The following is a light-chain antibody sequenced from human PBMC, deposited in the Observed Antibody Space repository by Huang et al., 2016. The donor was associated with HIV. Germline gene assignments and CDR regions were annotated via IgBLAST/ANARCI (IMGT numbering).Light chain of an antibody. CDR3: QQRSNWPPLT. CDR2: DAS. J-gene: IGKJ4*01. Sequence: EIVLTQSPATLSLSPGERATRSCRASQSVSSYLAWYQQRPGQAPRLLLYDASNRATGIPDRFSGSGSGTDFTITISSLEPEDFAVYYCQQRSNWPPLTCGGGTKVEIK. V-gene: IGKV3-11*01. CDR1: QSVSSY.